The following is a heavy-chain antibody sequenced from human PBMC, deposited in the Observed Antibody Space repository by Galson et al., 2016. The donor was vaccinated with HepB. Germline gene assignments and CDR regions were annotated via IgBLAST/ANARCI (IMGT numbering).Heavy chain of an antibody. CDR2: IKTVGGAT. J-gene: IGHJ4*02. D-gene: IGHD5-18*01. CDR1: GFSFSNAW. V-gene: IGHV3-15*01. CDR3: TTKLGFTYGLDY. Sequence: SLRLSCAASGFSFSNAWMNWVRQAPEKGLEWVGRIKTVGGATDYAAPVEGRFTISGDDSRNTLYLQMSSLKTEDTAVYYCTTKLGFTYGLDYWGQGTLVTVSS.